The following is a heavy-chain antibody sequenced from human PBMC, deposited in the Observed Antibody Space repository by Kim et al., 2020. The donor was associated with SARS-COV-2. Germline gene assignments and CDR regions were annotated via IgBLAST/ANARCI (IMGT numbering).Heavy chain of an antibody. CDR3: AKDQIVGATYYYGMDV. Sequence: SVKGRFTISRDNSKNSLYLQMNSLRTEDTALYYCAKDQIVGATYYYGMDVWGQGTTVTVSS. V-gene: IGHV3-43*01. J-gene: IGHJ6*02. D-gene: IGHD1-26*01.